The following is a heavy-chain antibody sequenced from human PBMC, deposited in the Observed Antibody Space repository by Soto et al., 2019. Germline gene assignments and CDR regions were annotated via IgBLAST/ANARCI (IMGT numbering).Heavy chain of an antibody. J-gene: IGHJ3*02. CDR1: GFTFSSYG. V-gene: IGHV3-33*01. CDR2: IWYDGSNK. Sequence: GGSLRLSCAASGFTFSSYGMHWVRQAPGKGLEWVAVIWYDGSNKYYADSVKGRFTISRDNSKNTLYLQMNSLRAEDTAVYYCARGEYYDFWSGYYKGDAFDIWGQGTMVTVSS. CDR3: ARGEYYDFWSGYYKGDAFDI. D-gene: IGHD3-3*01.